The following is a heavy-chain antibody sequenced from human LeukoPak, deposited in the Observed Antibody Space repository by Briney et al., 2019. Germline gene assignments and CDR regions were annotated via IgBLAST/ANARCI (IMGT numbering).Heavy chain of an antibody. D-gene: IGHD3-10*02. Sequence: ASVKVSCKASGYTFTGYYMHWVRQAPGQGLEWMGWINPNSGGTNYAQKFQGRVTMTRNTSISTAYMELSRLRSDDTAVYYCARTDTMFSPLIDPWGQGTLVTVSS. CDR2: INPNSGGT. CDR3: ARTDTMFSPLIDP. V-gene: IGHV1-2*02. CDR1: GYTFTGYY. J-gene: IGHJ5*02.